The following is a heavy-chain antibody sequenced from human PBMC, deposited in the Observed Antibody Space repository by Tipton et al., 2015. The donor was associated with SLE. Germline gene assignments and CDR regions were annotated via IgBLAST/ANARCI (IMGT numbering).Heavy chain of an antibody. D-gene: IGHD4-11*01. Sequence: GSLRLSCAASGFTFSSYSMNWVRQAPGKGLEWVSSISSSSSYIYYADSVKGRFTISRDNAKNSLYLQMNSLRAEDTAVYYCARDKDSTYKGYMDVWGKGTTVTVSS. J-gene: IGHJ6*03. V-gene: IGHV3-21*01. CDR3: ARDKDSTYKGYMDV. CDR1: GFTFSSYS. CDR2: ISSSSSYI.